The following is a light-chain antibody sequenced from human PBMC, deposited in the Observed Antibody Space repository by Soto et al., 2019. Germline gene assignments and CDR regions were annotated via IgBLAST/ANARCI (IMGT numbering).Light chain of an antibody. CDR1: SSDVGSYNF. V-gene: IGLV2-23*01. Sequence: QSVLTQPASVSGSPGQSITISCTGNSSDVGSYNFVSWYQQHPGKAPKFMIYEGSKRPSGVSNRFSGSKSGNTASLTISGLQAEDEADYYCCSYARSNYVFGTGTKLTVL. J-gene: IGLJ1*01. CDR2: EGS. CDR3: CSYARSNYV.